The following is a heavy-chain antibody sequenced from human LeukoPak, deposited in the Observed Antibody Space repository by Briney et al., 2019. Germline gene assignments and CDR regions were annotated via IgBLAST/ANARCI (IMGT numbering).Heavy chain of an antibody. Sequence: GASVKVSCKASGHTFTGYYMFWVRQAPGQGLEWMGWINPNSGGTNYAQKFQGRVTLTRDTSISTAYMELSRLRSDDTAVYYCATYYLDTSARDWGQGTLVTVSS. J-gene: IGHJ4*02. CDR1: GHTFTGYY. CDR3: ATYYLDTSARD. V-gene: IGHV1-2*02. CDR2: INPNSGGT. D-gene: IGHD3-22*01.